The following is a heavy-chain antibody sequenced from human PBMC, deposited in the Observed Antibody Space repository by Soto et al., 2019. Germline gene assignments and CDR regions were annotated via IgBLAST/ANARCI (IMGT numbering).Heavy chain of an antibody. CDR2: VYYGGST. J-gene: IGHJ4*02. CDR1: GYSISSGYY. V-gene: IGHV4-38-2*02. D-gene: IGHD3-3*01. Sequence: SETLSLTCAVSGYSISSGYYWGWIRQPPGKGLEWIGHVYYGGSTNYNPSLQSRVTISLDTSKNQFSLRLTSMTAADAAVYYCAGEGALATFGVVWGQGTRVTVSS. CDR3: AGEGALATFGVV.